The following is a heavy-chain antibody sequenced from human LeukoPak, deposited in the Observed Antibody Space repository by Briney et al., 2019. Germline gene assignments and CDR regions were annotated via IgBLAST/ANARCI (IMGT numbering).Heavy chain of an antibody. D-gene: IGHD3-9*01. CDR2: VHTSGST. Sequence: SSETLSLTCTVSGASITTYSWSWIRQPAGEGLEWIGRVHTSGSTNYNPSLKSRVTISVDTSKNQFSLSLSSVTAADTAIYYCARGTGYYVFDYWGQGTLVTVSS. V-gene: IGHV4-4*07. J-gene: IGHJ4*02. CDR1: GASITTYS. CDR3: ARGTGYYVFDY.